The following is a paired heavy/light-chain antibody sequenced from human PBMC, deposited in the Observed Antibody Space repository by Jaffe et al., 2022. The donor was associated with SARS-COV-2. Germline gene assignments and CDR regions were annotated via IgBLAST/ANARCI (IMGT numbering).Light chain of an antibody. Sequence: EIVLTQSPATLSLSPGERATLSCRASQSVSSYLAWYQQKPGQAPRLLIYDASNRATGIPARFSGSGSGTDFTLTISSLEPEDFAVYYCQQRSNWPPWTFGQGTKVEIK. V-gene: IGKV3-11*01. CDR2: DAS. CDR3: QQRSNWPPWT. CDR1: QSVSSY. J-gene: IGKJ1*01.
Heavy chain of an antibody. Sequence: QVQLVESGGGVVQPGRSLRLSCAASGFTFSSYAMHWVRQAPGKGLEWVAVISYDGSNKYYADSVKGRFTISRDNSKNTLYLQMNSLRAEDTAVYYCASATGNSYGYANIYDSGYGMDVWGQGTTVTVSS. V-gene: IGHV3-30-3*01. D-gene: IGHD5-18*01. CDR2: ISYDGSNK. CDR1: GFTFSSYA. J-gene: IGHJ6*02. CDR3: ASATGNSYGYANIYDSGYGMDV.